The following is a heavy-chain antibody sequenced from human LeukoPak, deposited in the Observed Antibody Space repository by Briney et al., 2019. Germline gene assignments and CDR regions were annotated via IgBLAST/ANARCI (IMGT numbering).Heavy chain of an antibody. CDR2: IKQDGSEK. CDR1: GFTFSSYW. J-gene: IGHJ4*02. V-gene: IGHV3-7*01. Sequence: PGGSLRLSCAASGFTFSSYWMSWVRQAPGKGLEWVANIKQDGSEKYYVDSVKGRFTISRDNAKNSLYLQMNSLRAEDMAVYYCARVQSSTYYDFWSGYSPYYFDYWGQGTLVTVSS. D-gene: IGHD3-3*01. CDR3: ARVQSSTYYDFWSGYSPYYFDY.